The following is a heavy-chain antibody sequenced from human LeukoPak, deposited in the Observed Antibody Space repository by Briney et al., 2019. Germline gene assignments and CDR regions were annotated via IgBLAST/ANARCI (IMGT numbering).Heavy chain of an antibody. CDR1: RFTFDDYA. V-gene: IGHV3-43*02. Sequence: GGFLRLSCTASRFTFDDYAMHWVRQAPGKGLEWVSLISGDGGSTYYADSVKGRFTISRDNSKNSLYLQMNSLRTEDTALYYCAKDRHYAPSPLDALDIWGQGTMVTVSS. D-gene: IGHD3-16*01. CDR3: AKDRHYAPSPLDALDI. J-gene: IGHJ3*02. CDR2: ISGDGGST.